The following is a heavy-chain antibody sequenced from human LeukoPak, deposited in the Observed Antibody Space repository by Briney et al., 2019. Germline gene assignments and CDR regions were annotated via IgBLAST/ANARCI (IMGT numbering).Heavy chain of an antibody. CDR1: GCTFTGFH. CDR3: ARAEYTSGWFDY. D-gene: IGHD6-19*01. J-gene: IGHJ4*02. V-gene: IGHV1-2*02. CDR2: INPNSGGT. Sequence: ASVKVSCEASGCTFTGFHMHWVRRAPGQGLEWMGWINPNSGGTKYAQKFQGRVTMTRDTSISTAYMELSRLRSDDTAVYYSARAEYTSGWFDYWGQGTLVTVSS.